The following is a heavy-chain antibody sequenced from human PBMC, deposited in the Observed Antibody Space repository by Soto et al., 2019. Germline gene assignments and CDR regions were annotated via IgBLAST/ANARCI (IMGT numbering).Heavy chain of an antibody. V-gene: IGHV4-30-4*01. Sequence: LAVNCTISRCSMNSGNNYWSWIRQPPGKGLEWIGYIYYSGSTYYNPSLKSRVTISVDTSKNQFSLKLSSVTAADTAVYYCARDRYCSGGSCSPVFYYYYGMHVWGQGSTVTVSS. CDR3: ARDRYCSGGSCSPVFYYYYGMHV. D-gene: IGHD2-15*01. J-gene: IGHJ6*02. CDR2: IYYSGST. CDR1: RCSMNSGNNY.